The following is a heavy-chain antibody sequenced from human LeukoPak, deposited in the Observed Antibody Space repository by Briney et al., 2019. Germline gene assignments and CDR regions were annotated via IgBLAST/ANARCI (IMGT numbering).Heavy chain of an antibody. V-gene: IGHV4-61*02. D-gene: IGHD3-3*01. CDR2: IYTSGST. Sequence: SQTLSLTCTVSGGSISSGSYYWSWIRQPAGKGLEWIGRIYTSGSTNYNPSLKSRVTTSVDTSKNQFSLKLSSVTAADTAVYYCARVEDGDYFDYWGQGTLVTVSS. CDR1: GGSISSGSYY. CDR3: ARVEDGDYFDY. J-gene: IGHJ4*02.